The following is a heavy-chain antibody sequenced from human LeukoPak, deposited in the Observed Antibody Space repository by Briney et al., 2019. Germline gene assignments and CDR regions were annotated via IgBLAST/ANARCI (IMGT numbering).Heavy chain of an antibody. CDR3: AVGYCSSTSCSHGRYYYYYMDV. Sequence: ASVKVSCKASGYTFTGYYMHWVRQAPGQGLEWMGWINPNSGGTNYAQKFQGRVTITTDESTSTAYMELSRLRSDDTAVYYCAVGYCSSTSCSHGRYYYYYMDVWGKGTTVTVSS. V-gene: IGHV1-2*02. D-gene: IGHD2-2*01. J-gene: IGHJ6*03. CDR1: GYTFTGYY. CDR2: INPNSGGT.